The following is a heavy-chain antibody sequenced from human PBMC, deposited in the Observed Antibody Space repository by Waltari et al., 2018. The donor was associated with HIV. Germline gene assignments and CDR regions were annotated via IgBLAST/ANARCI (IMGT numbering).Heavy chain of an antibody. V-gene: IGHV6-1*01. Sequence: QVQLQQSGPGLVKPSQTLSLTCAISGDSVSSNSASWNWIRQSPSRGLEWLGRTYYRSTWYNDYAVSVTSRITINPDTSKSQFSLQLNSVTPEDTAVYYCARADGYSSGWSFDYWGQGTLVTVSS. D-gene: IGHD6-19*01. J-gene: IGHJ4*02. CDR1: GDSVSSNSAS. CDR3: ARADGYSSGWSFDY. CDR2: TYYRSTWYN.